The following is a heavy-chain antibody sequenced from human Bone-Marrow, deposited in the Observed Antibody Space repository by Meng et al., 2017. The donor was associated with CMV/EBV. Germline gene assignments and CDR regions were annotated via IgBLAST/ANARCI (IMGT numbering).Heavy chain of an antibody. J-gene: IGHJ4*02. CDR2: INHSGST. CDR3: ARGAGLDY. V-gene: IGHV4-34*01. CDR1: GGSFSGYY. Sequence: SQTLSLTCAVYGGSFSGYYWSWIRQPPGKGLEWIGEINHSGSTNYNPSLKSRVTISVDTSKNQFSLKLSSVTAADTAVYYCARGAGLDYWGQGTLVTVSS.